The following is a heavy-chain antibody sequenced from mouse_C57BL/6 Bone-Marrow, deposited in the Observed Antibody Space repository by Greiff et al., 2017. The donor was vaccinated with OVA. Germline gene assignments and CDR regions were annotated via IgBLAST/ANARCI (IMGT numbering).Heavy chain of an antibody. Sequence: QVQLQQPGAELVKPGASVKLSCKASGYTFTSYTMHWVKQRPGQGLEWIGYINPSSGYTKYNQKFKDKATLTADKSSSTAYMQLSSLTSEDSAVYYCANNYYGIDYWGQGTTLTVSS. V-gene: IGHV1S26*01. D-gene: IGHD1-1*01. CDR1: GYTFTSYT. J-gene: IGHJ2*01. CDR3: ANNYYGIDY. CDR2: INPSSGYT.